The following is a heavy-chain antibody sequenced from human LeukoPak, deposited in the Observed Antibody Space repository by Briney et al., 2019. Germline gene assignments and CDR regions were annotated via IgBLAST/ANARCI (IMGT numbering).Heavy chain of an antibody. CDR1: GYSFTSYW. V-gene: IGHV5-51*01. J-gene: IGHJ3*02. CDR3: ARPRPGVTGGWYAFDI. CDR2: IYPGDSDT. Sequence: GESLKISCKGSGYSFTSYWIGWVRQMPGKGLEWMGIIYPGDSDTRYSPSFQGQVTISADKSISTAYLQWSSLKASDTAMYYCARPRPGVTGGWYAFDIWGQGTMVTVSS. D-gene: IGHD5-18*01.